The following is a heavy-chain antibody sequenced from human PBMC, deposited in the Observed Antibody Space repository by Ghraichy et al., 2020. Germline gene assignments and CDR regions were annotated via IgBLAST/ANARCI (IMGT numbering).Heavy chain of an antibody. J-gene: IGHJ5*02. D-gene: IGHD2-15*01. Sequence: SEILSLTCTVSGGSIGTFYWSWLRQPPGKGLEWIGHIFYTGSTNYNPSLKSRLTISVDTSRNQFSLNLKSVTAADTAVYYCARSRYCSGATCYEDFNFFAPWGQGTLVTVSS. CDR3: ARSRYCSGATCYEDFNFFAP. CDR1: GGSIGTFY. V-gene: IGHV4-59*01. CDR2: IFYTGST.